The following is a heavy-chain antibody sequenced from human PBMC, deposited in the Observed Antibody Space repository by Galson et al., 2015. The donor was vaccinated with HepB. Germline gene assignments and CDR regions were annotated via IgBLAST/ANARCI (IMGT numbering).Heavy chain of an antibody. D-gene: IGHD6-19*01. CDR3: GRTPPAVPGSGY. CDR1: GFTFSNYW. Sequence: SLRLSCAASGFTFSNYWMTWVRQAPGKGLERVANINADGSEKHYADSVKGRFTFSRDNAKNSLYLQMNSLRAEDTAVYYCGRTPPAVPGSGYWGQGTLVTVSS. J-gene: IGHJ4*02. V-gene: IGHV3-7*03. CDR2: INADGSEK.